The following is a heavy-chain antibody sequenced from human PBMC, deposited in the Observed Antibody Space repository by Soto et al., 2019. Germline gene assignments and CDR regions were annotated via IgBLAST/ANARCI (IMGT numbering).Heavy chain of an antibody. CDR2: INHTGGT. CDR1: GGSVNDYY. CDR3: ATRITVFGLLIPPFDP. D-gene: IGHD3-3*01. J-gene: IGHJ5*02. Sequence: SETLSLTCAVYGGSVNDYYWDWIRQPPGKGLEWIGEINHTGGTHYNPSLKSRVTMSVDTSKNQFSLRLSSVTAADTAIYYCATRITVFGLLIPPFDPWGQGTQVTVSS. V-gene: IGHV4-34*01.